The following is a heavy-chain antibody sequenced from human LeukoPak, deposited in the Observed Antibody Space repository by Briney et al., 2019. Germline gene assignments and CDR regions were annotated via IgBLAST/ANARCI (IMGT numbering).Heavy chain of an antibody. D-gene: IGHD3-16*01. CDR1: GFSFNSDW. V-gene: IGHV3-7*01. CDR3: TRRLDD. Sequence: GGSLSLSCAASGFSFNSDWMDWVRQAPGKGLEWVANIKHDESEKNYLDSVKGRFTISRDSAQNSLYLQMNGLRVEDTAVYYCTRRLDDWGQGTLVTVSS. J-gene: IGHJ4*02. CDR2: IKHDESEK.